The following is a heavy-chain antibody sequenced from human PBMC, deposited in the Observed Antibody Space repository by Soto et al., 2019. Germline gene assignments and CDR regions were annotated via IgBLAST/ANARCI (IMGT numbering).Heavy chain of an antibody. J-gene: IGHJ3*02. CDR3: ATGSGADYPFDI. Sequence: EVQLVESGGGLVQPGGSLRLSCAVSGFTFSDHYMDWVRQAPGKGLEWVGHIRNKANSYTTEYAASVRGRFTISRDDSKNSLYLHMNSLIIEDTAVYYCATGSGADYPFDIWGQGTMVTVSS. V-gene: IGHV3-72*01. CDR1: GFTFSDHY. CDR2: IRNKANSYTT. D-gene: IGHD3-3*01.